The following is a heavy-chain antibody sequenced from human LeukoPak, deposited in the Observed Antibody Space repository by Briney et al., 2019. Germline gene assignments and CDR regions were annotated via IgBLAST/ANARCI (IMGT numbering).Heavy chain of an antibody. D-gene: IGHD6-19*01. CDR2: IYYSGNT. CDR1: GGSIKTYNYY. CDR3: ARARLYSSDVPGWFDP. J-gene: IGHJ5*02. V-gene: IGHV4-39*07. Sequence: NPSETLSLTCAVSGGSIKTYNYYWAWIRQPPGKGLEWIGTIYYSGNTYYNPSLNSRVIISVDTSRNDFSLKLNSVTAADTAVYYCARARLYSSDVPGWFDPWGRGILVTVSS.